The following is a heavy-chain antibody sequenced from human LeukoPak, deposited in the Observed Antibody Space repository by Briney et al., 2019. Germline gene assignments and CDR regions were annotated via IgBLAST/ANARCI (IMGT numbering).Heavy chain of an antibody. J-gene: IGHJ2*01. V-gene: IGHV3-21*01. CDR3: ARAKGWYFDL. CDR2: ISSSSSYI. CDR1: GFTFSSYW. Sequence: GGSLRLSCAASGFTFSSYWMNWVRQAPGKGLEWVSSISSSSSYIYYADSVKGRFTISRDNAKNSLYLQMNSLRAEDTAVYYCARAKGWYFDLWGRGTLVTVSS.